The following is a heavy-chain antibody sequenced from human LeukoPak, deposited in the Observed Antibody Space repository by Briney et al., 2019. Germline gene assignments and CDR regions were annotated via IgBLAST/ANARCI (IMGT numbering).Heavy chain of an antibody. V-gene: IGHV1-18*01. J-gene: IGHJ4*02. Sequence: ASVKVSCKASGYTFTSYGISWVRQAPGQGLEWMGWISAYNGNTNYAQKLQGRVTMTTDTSTSTVYMELSSLRSEDTAVYYCARVSSGLYYYDSSGYYFDYWGQGTLVTVSS. CDR2: ISAYNGNT. CDR3: ARVSSGLYYYDSSGYYFDY. D-gene: IGHD3-22*01. CDR1: GYTFTSYG.